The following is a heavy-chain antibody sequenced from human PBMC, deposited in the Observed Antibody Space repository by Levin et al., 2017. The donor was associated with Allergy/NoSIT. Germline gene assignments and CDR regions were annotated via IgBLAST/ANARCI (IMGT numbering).Heavy chain of an antibody. Sequence: SETLSLTCTVSGASISSYYWSWIRQPPGKGLEWIGYIYNSGSTKYNPSLKSRVTISVDTSKNQFSLKLNAVTAADTAGYYGARRVCSGDICYSGSHGMDVWGQGTTVTVSS. CDR1: GASISSYY. CDR2: IYNSGST. V-gene: IGHV4-59*08. CDR3: ARRVCSGDICYSGSHGMDV. J-gene: IGHJ6*02. D-gene: IGHD2-15*01.